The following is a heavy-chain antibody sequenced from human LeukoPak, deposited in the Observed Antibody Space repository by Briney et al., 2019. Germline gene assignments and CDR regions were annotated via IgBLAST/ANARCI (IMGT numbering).Heavy chain of an antibody. J-gene: IGHJ4*02. CDR1: GGSIRSYY. CDR2: IHYSGSA. Sequence: SETLSLTCSVSGGSIRSYYWSWIRQPPGKGLEWIGYIHYSGSANYNPSIKSRVTISVDPSKNLLSLKLTSVTAADTGVYYCARLTMPTGPGDYWGQGTLVTASS. CDR3: ARLTMPTGPGDY. V-gene: IGHV4-59*08. D-gene: IGHD4/OR15-4a*01.